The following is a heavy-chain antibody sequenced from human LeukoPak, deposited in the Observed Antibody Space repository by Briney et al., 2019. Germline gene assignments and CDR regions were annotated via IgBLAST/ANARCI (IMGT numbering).Heavy chain of an antibody. V-gene: IGHV3-30*18. Sequence: GGSLRLSCAASGFDFSDHGMHWVRQAPGKGLEWVAVISRHGSTKIYAASVKGRFTISRDNSKNTMHLQMDSLRPEDTAVYFCAKEYSSGWSYWYFDLWGRGTLVTVSS. D-gene: IGHD6-19*01. CDR2: ISRHGSTK. CDR3: AKEYSSGWSYWYFDL. CDR1: GFDFSDHG. J-gene: IGHJ2*01.